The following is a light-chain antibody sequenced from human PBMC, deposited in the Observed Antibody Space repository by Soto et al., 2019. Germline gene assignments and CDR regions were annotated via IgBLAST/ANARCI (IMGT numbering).Light chain of an antibody. CDR3: TSWTTSTTMI. V-gene: IGLV2-14*03. CDR2: DVN. CDR1: SSDIGAYNF. J-gene: IGLJ2*01. Sequence: ALTQPASVSGSPGQSITISCTGTSSDIGAYNFVSWYQQHPGKAPKLMLYDVNIRPSGVSNRFSGSKSGNTASLTISGLRAEDEADYYCTSWTTSTTMIFGGGTKLTVL.